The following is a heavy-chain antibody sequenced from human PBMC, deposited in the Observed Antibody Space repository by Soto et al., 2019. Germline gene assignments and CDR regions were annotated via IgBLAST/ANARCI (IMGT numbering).Heavy chain of an antibody. Sequence: SETLSLTCTVSCGSISSGSYYWGWIRQPPGKGLEWIGSIYYSGSTYYNPSLKSRATISVDTSKNQFSLKLSSVTAADTAVYYCARRWGDILTGYYYDYWGQGTLVTVSS. CDR3: ARRWGDILTGYYYDY. CDR1: CGSISSGSYY. D-gene: IGHD3-9*01. J-gene: IGHJ4*02. V-gene: IGHV4-39*01. CDR2: IYYSGST.